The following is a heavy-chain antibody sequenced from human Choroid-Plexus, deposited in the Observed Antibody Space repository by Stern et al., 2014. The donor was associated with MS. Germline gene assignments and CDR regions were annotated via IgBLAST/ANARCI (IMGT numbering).Heavy chain of an antibody. Sequence: VQLLESGGGVVQPGRPLRLSCVGSGFTFGSWAMHWVRQAPGKGLGWVAVVSYDGSNKYYADSVKGRFTISRDNSQNTLYMQMSSLRPEDTAVYYCAKDRQYLTYFFDHWGQGSLVTVSS. V-gene: IGHV3-30*18. D-gene: IGHD2/OR15-2a*01. CDR1: GFTFGSWA. CDR3: AKDRQYLTYFFDH. J-gene: IGHJ5*02. CDR2: VSYDGSNK.